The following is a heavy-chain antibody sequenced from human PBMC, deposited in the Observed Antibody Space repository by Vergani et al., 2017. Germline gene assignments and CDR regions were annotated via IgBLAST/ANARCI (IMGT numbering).Heavy chain of an antibody. J-gene: IGHJ4*02. CDR1: GFTFSSYW. CDR2: IKQDGSEK. CDR3: AREDSSSWGYFDY. Sequence: EVQLVESGGGLVQPGGSLRLSCAASGFTFSSYWMSWVRQAPGKGLEWVANIKQDGSEKYYVDSVKGRFTISRDNAKNSLYLQMNSLRAEDTAVYYCAREDSSSWGYFDYWGQGTLVTVSS. V-gene: IGHV3-7*01. D-gene: IGHD6-13*01.